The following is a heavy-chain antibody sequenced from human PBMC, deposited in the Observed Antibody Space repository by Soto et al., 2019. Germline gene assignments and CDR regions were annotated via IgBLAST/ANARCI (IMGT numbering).Heavy chain of an antibody. J-gene: IGHJ3*02. CDR2: TIPVFNTA. Sequence: QVQLEQSGAEVKKPGSSVKVSCKASGGTLSDHGVAWLRQAPGQGLEWMGGTIPVFNTAKYAQKFQGRVTVTADKFTNIAYMELSSMRSEDTALYFCARGFYGSGNYYTGPSSFDIWGQGTMVIVSS. CDR1: GGTLSDHG. CDR3: ARGFYGSGNYYTGPSSFDI. V-gene: IGHV1-69*06. D-gene: IGHD3-10*01.